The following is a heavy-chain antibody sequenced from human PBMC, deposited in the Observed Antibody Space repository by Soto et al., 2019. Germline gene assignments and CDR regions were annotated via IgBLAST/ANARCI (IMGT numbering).Heavy chain of an antibody. J-gene: IGHJ6*02. CDR2: IYYSGST. CDR3: ARHLEYYDSSGMDGIRGMDV. D-gene: IGHD3-22*01. CDR1: DVSISSSSYY. Sequence: SETLSLTCPVSDVSISSSSYYLGWIRQPPGEGLEWIGSIYYSGSTYYNPSLKSRVTISVDTSKNQFSLKLSSVTAADTAVYYCARHLEYYDSSGMDGIRGMDVWGQGNTVTVSS. V-gene: IGHV4-39*01.